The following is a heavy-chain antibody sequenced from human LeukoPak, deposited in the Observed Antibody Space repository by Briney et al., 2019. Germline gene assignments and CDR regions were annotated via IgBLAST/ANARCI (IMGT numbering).Heavy chain of an antibody. Sequence: GGSLRLSCAASGFTVSSNYMSWVRQAPGKGLEWVSVIYSGGSTYYADSVKGRFTISRDNSKNTLYLQMNSLRAEDTAVYYCARAGYGDYVGVDYWGQGTLVTVSS. CDR2: IYSGGST. CDR3: ARAGYGDYVGVDY. J-gene: IGHJ4*02. CDR1: GFTVSSNY. D-gene: IGHD4-17*01. V-gene: IGHV3-66*01.